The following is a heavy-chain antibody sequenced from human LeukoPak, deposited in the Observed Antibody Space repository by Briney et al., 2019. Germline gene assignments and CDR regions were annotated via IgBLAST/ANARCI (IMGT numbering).Heavy chain of an antibody. Sequence: SETLSLTCTVSGDSISSSNCYWGWIRQPPGKGLEWIGSIYFSGGTYYNASLKSRVTISVDTSKNQFSLKLSSVTAADTAVYYCARAAHPSYFDLWGRGTLVTVSS. J-gene: IGHJ2*01. CDR2: IYFSGGT. CDR3: ARAAHPSYFDL. CDR1: GDSISSSNCY. V-gene: IGHV4-39*07.